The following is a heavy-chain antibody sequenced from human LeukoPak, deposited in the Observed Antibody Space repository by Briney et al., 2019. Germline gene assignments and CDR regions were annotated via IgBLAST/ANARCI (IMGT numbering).Heavy chain of an antibody. V-gene: IGHV4-61*01. D-gene: IGHD4-17*01. Sequence: SETLSLTCTVSGDSIRRDNYYWGWIRQPPGKGLEWIGYIYYSGSTNYNPSLKSRVTISVDTSKNQFSLKLSSVTAADTAVYYCARGTTVTPFDYWGQGTLVTVSS. CDR3: ARGTTVTPFDY. CDR1: GDSIRRDNYY. CDR2: IYYSGST. J-gene: IGHJ4*02.